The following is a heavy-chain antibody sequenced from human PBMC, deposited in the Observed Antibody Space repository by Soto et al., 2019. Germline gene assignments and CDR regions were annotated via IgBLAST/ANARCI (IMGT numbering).Heavy chain of an antibody. CDR1: GFTFSSYW. CDR2: IKSDGSGT. D-gene: IGHD6-6*01. Sequence: EVQLVESGGGLVQPGGSLRLSCAASGFTFSSYWMHWVRQVPGKGLVWVSRIKSDGSGTSYADSVKGRFTISRDNAKKTLYLQMNSLKAEDTAVYHCTRGSHSSSGAVKGQDYWGQGNLVTVSS. V-gene: IGHV3-74*01. CDR3: TRGSHSSSGAVKGQDY. J-gene: IGHJ4*02.